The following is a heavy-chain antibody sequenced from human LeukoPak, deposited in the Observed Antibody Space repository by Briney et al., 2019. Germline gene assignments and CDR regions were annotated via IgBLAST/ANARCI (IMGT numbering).Heavy chain of an antibody. CDR1: GGSISSYY. Sequence: SETLSLTCTVSGGSISSYYWSWIRQPAGKGLEWIGRIYTSGSTNHNPSLKSRVTMSVDTSKNQFSLKLSSVTAADTAVYYCARDPNAVIGGYFDYWGQGTLVTVSS. CDR2: IYTSGST. J-gene: IGHJ4*02. D-gene: IGHD2/OR15-2a*01. CDR3: ARDPNAVIGGYFDY. V-gene: IGHV4-4*07.